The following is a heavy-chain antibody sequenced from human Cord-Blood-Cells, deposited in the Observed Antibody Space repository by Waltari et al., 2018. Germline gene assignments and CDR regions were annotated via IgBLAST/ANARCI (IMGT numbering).Heavy chain of an antibody. CDR3: ARHDYCSSTSCYDY. CDR1: GGSISSSSYY. CDR2: NYYSGRT. Sequence: QLQLQESGPGLVKPSETLSLTCTVSGGSISSSSYYWGWIRQPPGKGLEWIGSNYYSGRTYYTPSLKSRVTIAVDTSKTQFSLRLSSVTAADTAVYYCARHDYCSSTSCYDYWGQGTLVTVSS. V-gene: IGHV4-39*01. D-gene: IGHD2-2*01. J-gene: IGHJ4*02.